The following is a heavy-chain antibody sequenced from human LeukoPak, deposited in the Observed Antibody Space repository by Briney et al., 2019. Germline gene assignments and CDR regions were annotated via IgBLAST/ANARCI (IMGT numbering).Heavy chain of an antibody. CDR1: GFTFSNYW. D-gene: IGHD3-10*01. V-gene: IGHV3-7*05. CDR3: AREGRESQGFDY. J-gene: IGHJ4*02. Sequence: GGSLRLSCAASGFTFSNYWMTWVRQAPGKGLEWVANIKQGGSEKYYVDSVKGRFTVSRDNAKDSLYLQMNSLRAGDTAVYYCAREGRESQGFDYWGQGTLVTVSS. CDR2: IKQGGSEK.